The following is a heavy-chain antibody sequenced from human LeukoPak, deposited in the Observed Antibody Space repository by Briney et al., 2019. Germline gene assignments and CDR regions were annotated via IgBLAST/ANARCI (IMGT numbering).Heavy chain of an antibody. CDR1: GGSISSYY. J-gene: IGHJ4*02. V-gene: IGHV4-59*01. CDR2: IYYTGST. D-gene: IGHD3-22*01. CDR3: ARDVLGIDSSGYYHLIDY. Sequence: SETLSHTCTVSGGSISSYYWSWIRQPPGKGLEWSGYIYYTGSTNYNPSLKSRVTISVDTSKNQFSLKLSSVTAADTAVYYCARDVLGIDSSGYYHLIDYWGQGTLVTVSS.